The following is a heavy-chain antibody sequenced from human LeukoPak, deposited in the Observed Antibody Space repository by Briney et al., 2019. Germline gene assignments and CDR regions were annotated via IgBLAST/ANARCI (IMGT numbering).Heavy chain of an antibody. J-gene: IGHJ4*02. V-gene: IGHV3-9*01. CDR1: GFTFDDYA. CDR3: AKDLSGYFDY. CDR2: ISWNSGSI. Sequence: GGSPRLSCAPSGFTFDDYAMHWVRQAPGKGLEWVSGISWNSGSIGYADSVRGRFTISRDNAKNSLYLQMNSLRPEDTALYYCAKDLSGYFDYWGQGTLVTVSS.